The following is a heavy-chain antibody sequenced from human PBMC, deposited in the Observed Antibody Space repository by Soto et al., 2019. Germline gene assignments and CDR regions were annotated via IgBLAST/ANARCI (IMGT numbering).Heavy chain of an antibody. D-gene: IGHD6-19*01. CDR2: ISYNSGDM. Sequence: EVQLGESGGGLVQPGRSLRLSCAASGFSFNEHAIHWVRQAPGKGLEWVSGISYNSGDMVFADSVKGRFTISRDNAKNSAYLQMNSLRVEDTALYYCARRWQGLDRAFDIWGQGTMVTVSS. CDR3: ARRWQGLDRAFDI. CDR1: GFSFNEHA. V-gene: IGHV3-9*01. J-gene: IGHJ3*02.